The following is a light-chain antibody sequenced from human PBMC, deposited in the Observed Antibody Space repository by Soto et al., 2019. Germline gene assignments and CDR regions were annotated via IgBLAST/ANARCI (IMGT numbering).Light chain of an antibody. Sequence: EIVMTQSPATLSVSPGERVTLSCRASESVSNNVAWYQQKPGQAPRLLIYHAITRATGIPARFSGSGSGTELTLTISSLQSEDFAIYYCQQYNNWPLTFGGGTKVEI. CDR3: QQYNNWPLT. CDR2: HAI. V-gene: IGKV3-15*01. J-gene: IGKJ4*01. CDR1: ESVSNN.